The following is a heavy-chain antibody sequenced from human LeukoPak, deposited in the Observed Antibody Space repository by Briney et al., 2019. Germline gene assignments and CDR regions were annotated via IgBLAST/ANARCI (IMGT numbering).Heavy chain of an antibody. CDR2: IYWNSGGT. CDR1: GFTSNDHA. CDR3: ARDLQGVAAAGTDYYGMDV. V-gene: IGHV3-20*04. Sequence: GGSLRLSCAASGFTSNDHAMHWIRQIPGKGLEWVSGIYWNSGGTGYADSVKGRFTISRDNAKNSLYLQMNSLRAEDTAVYYCARDLQGVAAAGTDYYGMDVWGQGTTVTVSS. J-gene: IGHJ6*02. D-gene: IGHD6-13*01.